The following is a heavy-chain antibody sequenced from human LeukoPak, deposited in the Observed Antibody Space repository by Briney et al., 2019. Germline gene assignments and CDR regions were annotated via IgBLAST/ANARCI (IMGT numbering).Heavy chain of an antibody. CDR3: ARQSMVRGVGSYYFDY. V-gene: IGHV4-34*01. J-gene: IGHJ4*02. D-gene: IGHD3-10*01. CDR2: INHSGST. CDR1: GGSISSHY. Sequence: SETLSLTCTVSGGSISSHYWSWIRQPPGKGLEWIGEINHSGSTNYNPSLKSRVTISVDTSKNQFSLKLSSVTAADTAVYYCARQSMVRGVGSYYFDYWGQGTLVTVSS.